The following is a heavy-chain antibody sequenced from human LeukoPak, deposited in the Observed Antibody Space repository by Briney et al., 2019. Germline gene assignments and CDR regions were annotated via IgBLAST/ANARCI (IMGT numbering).Heavy chain of an antibody. CDR3: ARRITIFGVVITLGY. D-gene: IGHD3-3*01. V-gene: IGHV1-8*03. CDR2: MNPNSGNT. Sequence: GASVKVSCKASGYTFTSYDINWVRQATGQGLEWMGWMNPNSGNTGYAQKFQGRVTITRNTSIGTAYMELSSLRSEDTAVYYCARRITIFGVVITLGYWGQGTLVTVSS. J-gene: IGHJ4*02. CDR1: GYTFTSYD.